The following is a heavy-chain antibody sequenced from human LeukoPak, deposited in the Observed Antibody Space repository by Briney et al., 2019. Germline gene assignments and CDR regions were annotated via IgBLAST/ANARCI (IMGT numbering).Heavy chain of an antibody. Sequence: ASVKVSCKVSGYTLTELSMHWVRQAPGKGLEWMGGFDPEDGETIYAQKFQGRVTMTEDTSTDTAYMELRSMRSDDTAVYYCAREDCSGGSCYIDYWGQGTLVTVSS. CDR3: AREDCSGGSCYIDY. D-gene: IGHD2-15*01. CDR2: FDPEDGET. V-gene: IGHV1-24*01. J-gene: IGHJ4*02. CDR1: GYTLTELS.